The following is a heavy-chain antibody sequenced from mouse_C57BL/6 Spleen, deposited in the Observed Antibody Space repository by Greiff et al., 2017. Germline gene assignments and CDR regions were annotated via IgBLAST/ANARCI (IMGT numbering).Heavy chain of an antibody. D-gene: IGHD1-1*01. J-gene: IGHJ2*01. CDR1: GYTFTDYY. CDR3: ARGPYYYGSSPFDY. V-gene: IGHV1-26*01. Sequence: VQLKQSGPELVKPGASVKISCKASGYTFTDYYMNWVKQSHGKSLEWIGDINPNNGGTSYNQKFKGKATLTVDKSSSTAYMELRSLTSEDSAVYYCARGPYYYGSSPFDYWGQGTTLTVSS. CDR2: INPNNGGT.